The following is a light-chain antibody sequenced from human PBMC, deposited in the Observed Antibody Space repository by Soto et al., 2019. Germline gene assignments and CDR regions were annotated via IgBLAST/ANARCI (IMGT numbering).Light chain of an antibody. CDR3: QQYGSSPRT. V-gene: IGKV3-20*01. CDR1: QSVSSI. CDR2: GTS. Sequence: EVVMSQSLATLCVYPGERATVPCRASQSVSSIFAWFHQKPGQAPRLLIYGTSNRATGIPDRFSGSGSGTDFSLTISSLEPGDPAVYYCQQYGSSPRTFGQGTKV. J-gene: IGKJ1*01.